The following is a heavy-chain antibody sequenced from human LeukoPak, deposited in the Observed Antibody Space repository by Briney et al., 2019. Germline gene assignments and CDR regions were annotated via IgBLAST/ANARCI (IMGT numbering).Heavy chain of an antibody. J-gene: IGHJ4*02. D-gene: IGHD6-19*01. Sequence: PSQTLSLTCAVSGGSISSGGYSWSWIRQPPGKCLEWIGYIYHSGSTHYNPSLKSRVTISVDTSKNQFSLKLSSVTAADTAVYYCARQLTRRYSSGWYYFDYWGQGTLVTVSS. CDR2: IYHSGST. CDR3: ARQLTRRYSSGWYYFDY. CDR1: GGSISSGGYS. V-gene: IGHV4-30-2*01.